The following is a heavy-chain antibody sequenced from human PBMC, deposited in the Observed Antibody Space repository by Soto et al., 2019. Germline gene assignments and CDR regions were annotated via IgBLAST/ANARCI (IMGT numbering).Heavy chain of an antibody. J-gene: IGHJ4*02. D-gene: IGHD3-9*01. CDR1: GGSISSSSYY. CDR2: IYYSGST. Sequence: SETLSLTCTVSGGSISSSSYYWGWIRQPPGKGLEWIGSIYYSGSTYYNPSLKSRVTISVDTSKNQFSLKLSSVTAADTAVYYCVSGDDKNRPGASNIDYWGQGTLVTVSS. CDR3: VSGDDKNRPGASNIDY. V-gene: IGHV4-39*01.